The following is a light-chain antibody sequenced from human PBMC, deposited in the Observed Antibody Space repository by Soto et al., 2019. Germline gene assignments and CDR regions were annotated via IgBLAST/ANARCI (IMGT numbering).Light chain of an antibody. Sequence: QPVLTQPASVSGSPGQSITITCTGTSSDVGGFNYVSWYQQHPGKAPKLMISDVSNRPSGVSNRFSGSKSGNTASLTISGLQAEDEADYYCSSYTSSNTLVVFGGGTKLTVL. CDR3: SSYTSSNTLVV. CDR1: SSDVGGFNY. J-gene: IGLJ2*01. V-gene: IGLV2-14*01. CDR2: DVS.